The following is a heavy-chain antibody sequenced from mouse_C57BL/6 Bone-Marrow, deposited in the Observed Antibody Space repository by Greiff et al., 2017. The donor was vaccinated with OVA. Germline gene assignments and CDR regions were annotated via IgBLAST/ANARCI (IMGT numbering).Heavy chain of an antibody. V-gene: IGHV14-4*01. Sequence: EVQLQQSGAELVRPGASVKLSCTASGFNIKDDYMPWVKQRPEQGLEWIGWIDPENGDTEYPSKFQGKTTITADTTSNTAYQQLSSLTSEDTAVYYCTRLLRYGYFDVWGTGTTVTVSS. J-gene: IGHJ1*03. D-gene: IGHD1-1*01. CDR2: IDPENGDT. CDR1: GFNIKDDY. CDR3: TRLLRYGYFDV.